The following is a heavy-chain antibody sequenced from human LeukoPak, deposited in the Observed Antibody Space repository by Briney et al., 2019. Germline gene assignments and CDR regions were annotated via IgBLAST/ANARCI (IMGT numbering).Heavy chain of an antibody. CDR1: GLSFSFYA. CDR3: AKDGQWPYR. CDR2: ISGGGAGT. D-gene: IGHD6-19*01. Sequence: GGSLRLSCAASGLSFSFYAMSWVRQAPGKGLEWVSSISGGGAGTYYADSVRGRFTISRDNSKNTLYLQMNSLRAEDTALYYCAKDGQWPYRWGQGTLVTVSS. J-gene: IGHJ4*02. V-gene: IGHV3-23*01.